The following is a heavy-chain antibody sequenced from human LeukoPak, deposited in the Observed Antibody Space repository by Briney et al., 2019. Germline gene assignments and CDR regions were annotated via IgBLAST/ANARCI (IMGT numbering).Heavy chain of an antibody. V-gene: IGHV3-48*03. D-gene: IGHD3-22*01. J-gene: IGHJ6*02. CDR2: IRSSGSAI. Sequence: RAGGSLRLSCAASGFTFSSYEMNWVRQAPGKGLEWVSYIRSSGSAIYYADSVKGRFTISRDNAKNSLYLQMNSLRAEDTAVYYCARDKPNYYDSSGYSYYGMDVWGQGTTVTVSS. CDR1: GFTFSSYE. CDR3: ARDKPNYYDSSGYSYYGMDV.